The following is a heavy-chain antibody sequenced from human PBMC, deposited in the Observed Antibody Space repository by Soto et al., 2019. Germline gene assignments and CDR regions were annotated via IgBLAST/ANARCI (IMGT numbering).Heavy chain of an antibody. J-gene: IGHJ4*02. CDR3: ARDSTWIQLDVDY. Sequence: QVQLVQSGAEVKKPGASVRVSCRTSGYTFTRYGIHWLRQAPGQRLEWMGWINTGNGDTKYSQKLQGRVTMTTDTSTSTAYMELRSLRSDDTAVYYCARDSTWIQLDVDYWGQGTLVTVSS. CDR2: INTGNGDT. CDR1: GYTFTRYG. V-gene: IGHV1-3*04. D-gene: IGHD5-18*01.